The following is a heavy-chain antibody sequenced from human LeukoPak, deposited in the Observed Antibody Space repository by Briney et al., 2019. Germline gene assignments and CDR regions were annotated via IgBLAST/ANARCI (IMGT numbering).Heavy chain of an antibody. CDR2: IRSKADDYAT. J-gene: IGHJ4*02. D-gene: IGHD4-11*01. Sequence: GGSLRLSCAASGFTFSDSPIHWVRQASGKGLEWVGRIRSKADDYATAYAASVKGRFTISRDDSKNTAYLQMNSLRAEDTAVCYCAKGAKNSNYEFDYWGQGTLVTVSS. CDR3: AKGAKNSNYEFDY. CDR1: GFTFSDSP. V-gene: IGHV3-73*01.